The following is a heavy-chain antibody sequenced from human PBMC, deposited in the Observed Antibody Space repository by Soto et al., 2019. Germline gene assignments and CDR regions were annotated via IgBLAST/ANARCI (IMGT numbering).Heavy chain of an antibody. V-gene: IGHV4-59*01. J-gene: IGHJ1*01. CDR2: IYFSGIA. CDR1: GASITDSY. Sequence: QMQMQESGPRLVKPSETLSLTCTVSGASITDSYWSWIRQPPETGLEWIGYIYFSGIANYNPSLKSRATISRATSKNEFSLKLTSVTAADTAIYYCARGDSDLAVSEAAYWGQGTLVTVSS. CDR3: ARGDSDLAVSEAAY. D-gene: IGHD2-15*01.